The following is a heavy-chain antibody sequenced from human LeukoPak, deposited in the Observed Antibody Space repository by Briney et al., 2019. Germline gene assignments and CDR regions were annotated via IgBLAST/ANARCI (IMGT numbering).Heavy chain of an antibody. D-gene: IGHD3-10*01. CDR2: INHSGST. V-gene: IGHV4-34*01. Sequence: SETLSLTCAVYGGSFSGYYWSWIRQPPGKGLEWIGEINHSGSTNYNPSLKSRVTISVDTSKNQFSLKLSSVTAADTAVYYCARAASKIRGVRGVTDDYWGQGTQVTVSS. J-gene: IGHJ4*02. CDR3: ARAASKIRGVRGVTDDY. CDR1: GGSFSGYY.